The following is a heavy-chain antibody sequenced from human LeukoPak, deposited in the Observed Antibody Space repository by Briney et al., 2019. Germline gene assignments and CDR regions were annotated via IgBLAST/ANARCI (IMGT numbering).Heavy chain of an antibody. V-gene: IGHV3-30*02. CDR1: AFIFSSYG. Sequence: GGSLGLSCAASAFIFSSYGMHWVRQAPGKGLEWVAYIQYDGSNKQYADSVKGRFSISRDSSKNVLYLQMNSLRAEDTAVYYCAKDRCSNGIGCYYYYMDLWGKGTTVTISS. CDR2: IQYDGSNK. CDR3: AKDRCSNGIGCYYYYMDL. D-gene: IGHD2-8*01. J-gene: IGHJ6*03.